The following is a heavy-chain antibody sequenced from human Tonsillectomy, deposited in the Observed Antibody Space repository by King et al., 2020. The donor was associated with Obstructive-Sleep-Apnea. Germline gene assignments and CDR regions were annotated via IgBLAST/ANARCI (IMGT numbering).Heavy chain of an antibody. CDR2: ISFDASNI. D-gene: IGHD3-3*01. Sequence: VQLVESGGGVVQPGESLRLSCAASGFTFGSYGFHWVRQAPGKGLEWVAFISFDASNIQYANSMKGRFTISKDNSKSTVYLEMNSLRAEDTALYYCAVALLRTTLFGVVINAYHYYGLDVGGQGTTVTVSS. V-gene: IGHV3-30*03. J-gene: IGHJ6*02. CDR1: GFTFGSYG. CDR3: AVALLRTTLFGVVINAYHYYGLDV.